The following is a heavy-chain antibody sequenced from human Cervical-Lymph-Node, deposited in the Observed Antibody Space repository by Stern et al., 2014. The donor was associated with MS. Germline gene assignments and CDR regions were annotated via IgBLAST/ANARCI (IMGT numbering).Heavy chain of an antibody. Sequence: QVQLQEPGPGLVKPSATLSLTCTVSGGSISSYYWSWIRQPPGKGLEWIGYIYYSGSTNYNPSLNSRVTISVDTSKNQFPLTTSPVTAADTAVYYCPRGYVDIVATTPSGDWYFDLWGRGPRFTVSS. V-gene: IGHV4-59*01. CDR3: PRGYVDIVATTPSGDWYFDL. D-gene: IGHD5-12*01. J-gene: IGHJ2*01. CDR2: IYYSGST. CDR1: GGSISSYY.